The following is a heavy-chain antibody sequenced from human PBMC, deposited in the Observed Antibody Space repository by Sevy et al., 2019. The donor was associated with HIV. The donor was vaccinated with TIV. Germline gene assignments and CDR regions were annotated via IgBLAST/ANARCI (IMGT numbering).Heavy chain of an antibody. Sequence: GGSLRLSCAASGFTFSSYAVSWVRQAPGKGLEWVSAITASGTRTYYADSVKGRFTISRDNSKNTLSLQMNTLRAEDTAIYYCAKAPPGSSNWAFDYWGQGTLVTVSS. CDR1: GFTFSSYA. J-gene: IGHJ4*02. CDR2: ITASGTRT. CDR3: AKAPPGSSNWAFDY. V-gene: IGHV3-23*01. D-gene: IGHD6-13*01.